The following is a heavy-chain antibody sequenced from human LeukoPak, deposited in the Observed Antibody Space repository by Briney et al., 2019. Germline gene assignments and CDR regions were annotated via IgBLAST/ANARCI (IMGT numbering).Heavy chain of an antibody. Sequence: ASVKVSCKASGYTFTSYDINWVRQATGQGLEWMGWMNPNSGKTGYAQKFQGRVSITRNTSISTAYMELSSLRSEDTAVYCCATDGQKGVTIDYWGQGTLVTVSS. J-gene: IGHJ4*02. D-gene: IGHD2-21*02. CDR2: MNPNSGKT. CDR3: ATDGQKGVTIDY. CDR1: GYTFTSYD. V-gene: IGHV1-8*03.